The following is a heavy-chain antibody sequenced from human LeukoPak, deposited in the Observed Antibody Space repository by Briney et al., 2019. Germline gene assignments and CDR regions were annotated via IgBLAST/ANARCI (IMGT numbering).Heavy chain of an antibody. D-gene: IGHD3-16*01. J-gene: IGHJ3*02. CDR2: IHLSGTPT. V-gene: IGHV3-48*04. Sequence: GGSLRLSCAASGFDFSIYRMNWVRQAPGKGLEWVSYIHLSGTPTHYAEVVKGRFSISRDNAKNSLYLQMDNLRAEDTAVYYCARDAEIGGAFDIWGQGTMVTVSS. CDR3: ARDAEIGGAFDI. CDR1: GFDFSIYR.